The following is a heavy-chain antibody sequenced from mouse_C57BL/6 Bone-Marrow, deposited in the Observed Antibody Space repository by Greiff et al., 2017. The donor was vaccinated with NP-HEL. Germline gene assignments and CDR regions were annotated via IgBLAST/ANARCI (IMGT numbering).Heavy chain of an antibody. CDR1: GYTFTSYW. CDR2: IDPNSGGT. V-gene: IGHV1-72*01. J-gene: IGHJ1*03. CDR3: ARYYYGSRGWYFDV. Sequence: VQLQQPGADLVKPGASVKLSCKASGYTFTSYWMHWVKQRPGRGLEWIGRIDPNSGGTKFNEKFKTKATLTVDKPSSTAYMQLNSLTSEDSAVYYCARYYYGSRGWYFDVWGTGTTVTVTS. D-gene: IGHD1-1*01.